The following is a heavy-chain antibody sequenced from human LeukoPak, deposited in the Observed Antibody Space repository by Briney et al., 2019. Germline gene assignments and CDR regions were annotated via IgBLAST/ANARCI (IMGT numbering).Heavy chain of an antibody. J-gene: IGHJ6*03. D-gene: IGHD3-10*01. CDR3: ARDVYYYGSGRSGMDV. CDR1: GGSISSYY. V-gene: IGHV4-4*07. CDR2: IYTSGST. Sequence: SETLSLTCTVSGGSISSYYWSWIRQPAGKGLEWIGRIYTSGSTNYNPSLKSRVTMSVDTSKNQFSLKLSSVTAADTAVYYCARDVYYYGSGRSGMDVWGKGTTVTISS.